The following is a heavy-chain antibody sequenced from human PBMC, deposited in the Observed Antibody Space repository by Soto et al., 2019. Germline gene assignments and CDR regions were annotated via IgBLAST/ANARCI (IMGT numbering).Heavy chain of an antibody. CDR1: GGSISSSSYY. V-gene: IGHV4-39*01. CDR2: IYYSGST. CDR3: ARQRCTSGVCQYYFDY. Sequence: QLQLQESGPGLVKPSETLSLTCTVSGGSISSSSYYWGWIRQPPGKGLEWIGSIYYSGSTYYNPSLKSRVTISVDTSMNQFSPKLGSVTAADTAVYYCARQRCTSGVCQYYFDYWGQGTLVTVSS. D-gene: IGHD2-8*01. J-gene: IGHJ4*02.